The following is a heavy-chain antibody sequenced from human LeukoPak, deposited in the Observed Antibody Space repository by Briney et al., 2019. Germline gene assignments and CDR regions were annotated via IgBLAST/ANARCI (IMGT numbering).Heavy chain of an antibody. D-gene: IGHD2-2*01. CDR2: MNPNSGNT. CDR1: GYTFTSYD. Sequence: APVKVSCKASGYTFTSYDINWVRQATGQGLEWMGWMNPNSGNTGYAQKFQGRVTMTRNTSISTAYMELSSLRSEDTAVYYCASYQLLSDDAFDIWGQGTMVTVSS. V-gene: IGHV1-8*01. J-gene: IGHJ3*02. CDR3: ASYQLLSDDAFDI.